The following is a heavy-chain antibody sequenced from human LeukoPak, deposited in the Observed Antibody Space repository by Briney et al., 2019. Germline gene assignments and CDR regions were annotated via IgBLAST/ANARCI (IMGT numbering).Heavy chain of an antibody. D-gene: IGHD3-10*01. J-gene: IGHJ4*02. CDR3: ARDQRWGSGSYYPNTFDY. Sequence: GASVKVSCKASGYTFTSYGISWVRQAPGQGLEWMGIINPSGGSTSYAQKFQGRVTMTRDTSTSTVYMELSSLRSEDTAVYYCARDQRWGSGSYYPNTFDYWGQGTLVTVSS. CDR1: GYTFTSYG. CDR2: INPSGGST. V-gene: IGHV1-46*01.